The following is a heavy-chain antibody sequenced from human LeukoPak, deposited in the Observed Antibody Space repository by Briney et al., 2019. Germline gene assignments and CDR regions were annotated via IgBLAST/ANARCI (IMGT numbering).Heavy chain of an antibody. CDR1: GFTFSTYA. CDR2: ISGSGGSI. V-gene: IGHV3-23*01. CDR3: AKDRPHPSVEPTNFDS. D-gene: IGHD5/OR15-5a*01. Sequence: GGSLRLSCTASGFTFSTYAMSWVRQAPGKGLEWVSAISGSGGSIYYGDSVKGRFTIYRDNSKNTLYLQMNSPRAEDTAVYYCAKDRPHPSVEPTNFDSWGQGTLVTVSS. J-gene: IGHJ4*02.